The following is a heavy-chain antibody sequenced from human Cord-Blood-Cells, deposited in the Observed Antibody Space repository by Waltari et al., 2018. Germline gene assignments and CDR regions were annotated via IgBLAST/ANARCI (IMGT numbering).Heavy chain of an antibody. Sequence: EVQLVESGGGLVQPGGSLRLSCAASGFPFRSFSRNWVRQAPGKGLEWVSYISSSSSTIYYADSVKGRFTISRDNAKNSLYLQMNSLRAEDTAVYYCASVHADAFDIWGQGTMVTVSS. V-gene: IGHV3-48*01. CDR3: ASVHADAFDI. CDR1: GFPFRSFS. CDR2: ISSSSSTI. J-gene: IGHJ3*02.